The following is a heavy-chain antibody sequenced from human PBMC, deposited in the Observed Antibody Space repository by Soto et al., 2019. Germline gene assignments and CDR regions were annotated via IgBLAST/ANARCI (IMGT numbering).Heavy chain of an antibody. CDR1: GGSISSSSYY. J-gene: IGHJ6*02. CDR3: ASLGVITIFGVVIDHYGMDV. CDR2: IYYSGST. V-gene: IGHV4-39*01. D-gene: IGHD3-3*01. Sequence: QLQLQESGPGLVKPSETLSLTCTVSGGSISSSSYYWGWIRQPPGKGLEWIGSIYYSGSTYYNPSLQRRVSITVDTYKNQFSLKLSSVTAGDTAVYYCASLGVITIFGVVIDHYGMDVWGQGTTVTVSS.